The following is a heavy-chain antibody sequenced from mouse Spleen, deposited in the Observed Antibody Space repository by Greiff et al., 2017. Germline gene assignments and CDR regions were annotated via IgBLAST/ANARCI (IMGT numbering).Heavy chain of an antibody. J-gene: IGHJ2*01. Sequence: EVQLQESGGGLVKPGGSLKLSCAASGFAFSSYDMSWVRQTPEKRLEWVAYISSGGGSTYYPDTVKGRFTISRDNAKNTLYLQMSSLKSEDTAMYYCARHLLRRGDFDYWGQGTTLTVSS. CDR3: ARHLLRRGDFDY. CDR2: ISSGGGST. D-gene: IGHD2-12*01. CDR1: GFAFSSYD. V-gene: IGHV5-12-1*01.